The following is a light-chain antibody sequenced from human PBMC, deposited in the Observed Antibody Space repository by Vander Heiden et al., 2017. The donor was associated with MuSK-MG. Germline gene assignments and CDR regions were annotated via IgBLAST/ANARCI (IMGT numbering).Light chain of an antibody. CDR3: QQDKNWPLT. CDR1: QSVSST. CDR2: GAS. Sequence: EIVMTQSPATLSVSPGERATLSCRASQSVSSTLARYQQKPGQAPRLLIYGASTRATGIPARFSGSGSGTEFTLTISSLQSEDFAVYYCQQDKNWPLTFGGGTKVEIK. J-gene: IGKJ4*01. V-gene: IGKV3-15*01.